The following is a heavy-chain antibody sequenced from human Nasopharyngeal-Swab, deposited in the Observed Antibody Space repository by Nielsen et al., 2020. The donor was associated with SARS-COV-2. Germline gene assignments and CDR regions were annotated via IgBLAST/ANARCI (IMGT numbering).Heavy chain of an antibody. V-gene: IGHV3-49*01. D-gene: IGHD1-26*01. CDR1: GFTFGDYA. Sequence: GESLKISCRTSGFTFGDYAISWFRQAPGKGLEWGGFIRSKTYGGAPEYAASVKGRFTISRDGAESIAYLQMNSLETEDTGVYYCARSVGSFYGQGAFDIWGQGTMVTVSS. CDR2: IRSKTYGGAP. CDR3: ARSVGSFYGQGAFDI. J-gene: IGHJ3*02.